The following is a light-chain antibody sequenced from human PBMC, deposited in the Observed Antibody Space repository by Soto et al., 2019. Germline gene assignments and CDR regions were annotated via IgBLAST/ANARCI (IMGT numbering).Light chain of an antibody. V-gene: IGLV1-40*01. J-gene: IGLJ1*01. CDR1: SSNIGAGYD. CDR3: VAWDDSLSGLV. CDR2: STD. Sequence: QSVLTQPPSVSGAPGQRVTISCTGSSSNIGAGYDVHWYQQLPGTAPKLLIYSTDQRPSGVPDRFSGSKSGTSASLAISGLRSEDEADYYCVAWDDSLSGLVFGTGTKLTVL.